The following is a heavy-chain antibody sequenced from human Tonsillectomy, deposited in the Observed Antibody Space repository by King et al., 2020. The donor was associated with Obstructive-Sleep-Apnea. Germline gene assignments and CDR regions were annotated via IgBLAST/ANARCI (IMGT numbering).Heavy chain of an antibody. CDR1: GGSISSYY. J-gene: IGHJ4*02. D-gene: IGHD3-3*01. CDR2: IYYSGST. Sequence: QLQESGPGLVKPSETLSLTCTVSGGSISSYYWSWIRQPPGKGLEWIGYIYYSGSTNYNPSLKSRVTISVDTSKNQFSLKLSSVTAADTAVYYCARSKDFWRTDEYYFDYWGQGTLVTVSS. CDR3: ARSKDFWRTDEYYFDY. V-gene: IGHV4-59*01.